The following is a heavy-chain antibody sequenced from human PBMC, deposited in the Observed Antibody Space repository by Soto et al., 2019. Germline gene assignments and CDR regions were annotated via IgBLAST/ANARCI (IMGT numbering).Heavy chain of an antibody. D-gene: IGHD6-13*01. V-gene: IGHV5-51*01. CDR3: ARTAAAGKYYYGVDV. Sequence: GESLKISCKGSGYRFTSYWRGWVRQMTGKGLEWMGIIYPGDSDTRYSPSFQGQVTISADKSISTAYLQWSSLKASDTAMYYCARTAAAGKYYYGVDVWGQGTTVTVSS. CDR2: IYPGDSDT. J-gene: IGHJ6*02. CDR1: GYRFTSYW.